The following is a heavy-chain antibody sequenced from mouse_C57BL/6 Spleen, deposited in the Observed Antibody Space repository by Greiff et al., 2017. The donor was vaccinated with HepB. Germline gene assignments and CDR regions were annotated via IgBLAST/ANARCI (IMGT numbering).Heavy chain of an antibody. Sequence: EVMLVESEGGLVQPGSSMKLSCTASGFTFSDYYMAWVRQVPEKGLEWVANINYDGSSTYYLDSLKSRFIISRDNAKNILYLQMSSLKSEDTATYYCARGDDGYSFDYWGQGTTLTVSS. CDR1: GFTFSDYY. CDR3: ARGDDGYSFDY. CDR2: INYDGSST. D-gene: IGHD2-3*01. J-gene: IGHJ2*01. V-gene: IGHV5-16*01.